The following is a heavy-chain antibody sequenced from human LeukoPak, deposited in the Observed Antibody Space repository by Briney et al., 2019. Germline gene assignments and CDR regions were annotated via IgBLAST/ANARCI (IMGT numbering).Heavy chain of an antibody. J-gene: IGHJ5*02. Sequence: SETLSLTCTVPGGSVSSYYWSWIRQPAGKGLEWIGRIYTSGSTNYNPSLKSRVTMSVDTSKNQFSLKLSSVTAAGTAVYYCARLRYGSGSYYTGDFDPWGQGTLVTVSS. D-gene: IGHD3-10*01. CDR2: IYTSGST. CDR1: GGSVSSYY. CDR3: ARLRYGSGSYYTGDFDP. V-gene: IGHV4-4*07.